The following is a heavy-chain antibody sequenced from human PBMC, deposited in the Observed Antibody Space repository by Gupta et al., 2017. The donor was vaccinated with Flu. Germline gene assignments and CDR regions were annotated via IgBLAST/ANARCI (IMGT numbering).Heavy chain of an antibody. CDR1: GFTFSNYW. CDR2: IKEDGSVK. D-gene: IGHD5-24*01. CDR3: ARNRGWEQFDY. V-gene: IGHV3-7*01. Sequence: EVQLVESGGGLVQTGGSLRLSCAASGFTFSNYWMDWVRQAPGKGLEWVANIKEDGSVKNYVDTVKGRFTISRDNGKNSVYIQMNALRPEDTAVYYCARNRGWEQFDYWGQGALVTVS. J-gene: IGHJ4*02.